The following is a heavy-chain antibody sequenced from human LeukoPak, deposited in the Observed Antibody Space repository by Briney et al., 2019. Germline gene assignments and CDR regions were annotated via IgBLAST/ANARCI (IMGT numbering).Heavy chain of an antibody. V-gene: IGHV5-10-1*01. CDR3: ASFHRPYSSSWYNNAFDI. Sequence: GESLKISCKGSGYSFTSYWISWVRQMPGKGLEWMGRIDPSDSYTNYSPSFQGHVTISADKSISTAYLQWSSLKASDTAMYYCASFHRPYSSSWYNNAFDIWGQGAMVTVSS. CDR1: GYSFTSYW. CDR2: IDPSDSYT. J-gene: IGHJ3*02. D-gene: IGHD6-13*01.